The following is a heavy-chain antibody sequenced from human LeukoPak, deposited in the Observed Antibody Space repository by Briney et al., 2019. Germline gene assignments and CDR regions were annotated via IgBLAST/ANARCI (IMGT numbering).Heavy chain of an antibody. J-gene: IGHJ5*02. D-gene: IGHD3-10*01. CDR1: GYTFTSYG. Sequence: GASVKVSFKASGYTFTSYGISWVRQAPGQGLEWMGWISAYNGNTNYAQKLQGRVTMTTDTSTSTAYMELRSLRSDDTAVYYCARDMSPIAYGSGSNPLGFDPWGQGTLVTVSS. V-gene: IGHV1-18*01. CDR3: ARDMSPIAYGSGSNPLGFDP. CDR2: ISAYNGNT.